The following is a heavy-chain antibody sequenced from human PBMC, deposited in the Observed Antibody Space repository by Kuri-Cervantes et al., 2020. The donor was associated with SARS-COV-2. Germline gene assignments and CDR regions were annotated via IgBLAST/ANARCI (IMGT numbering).Heavy chain of an antibody. D-gene: IGHD2-2*01. CDR3: ARHAPPTGIVVVPAAIYYGMDV. CDR2: IDPRNSYT. V-gene: IGHV5-10-1*01. Sequence: GGSLRLSCKGSGYSFTNFWISWVRQMPGKGLEWMGNIDPRNSYTNYSPSFQGHVTISADKSISTAYLQWSSLRASDTAVYFCARHAPPTGIVVVPAAIYYGMDVWGQGTTVTVSS. J-gene: IGHJ6*02. CDR1: GYSFTNFW.